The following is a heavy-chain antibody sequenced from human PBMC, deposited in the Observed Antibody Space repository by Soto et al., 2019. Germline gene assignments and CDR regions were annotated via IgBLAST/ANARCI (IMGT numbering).Heavy chain of an antibody. V-gene: IGHV1-18*01. D-gene: IGHD3-22*01. Sequence: ASVKVSCKASGYSFTSYGFSWVRQAPGLGPEWMGWISSHNHNTKYAQKLQDRVTMTTDTSTSTAYMELRSLRSDDTAVYYCARDIVFEASSGNLPGYWGQGTLVTVSS. CDR2: ISSHNHNT. CDR3: ARDIVFEASSGNLPGY. CDR1: GYSFTSYG. J-gene: IGHJ1*01.